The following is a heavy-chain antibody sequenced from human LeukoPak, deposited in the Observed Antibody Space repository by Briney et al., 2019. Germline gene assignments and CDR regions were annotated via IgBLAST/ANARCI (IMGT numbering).Heavy chain of an antibody. J-gene: IGHJ6*03. CDR1: GYTFTGYY. D-gene: IGHD2-2*01. CDR2: INPNSGGT. V-gene: IGHV1-2*02. CDR3: ATPAGNYYMDV. Sequence: EASVKVSCKASGYTFTGYYMHWVRQAPGQGLEWMGWINPNSGGTNYAQKLQGRATLTRDTSISTGYMELSRLRSDDTAVYYCATPAGNYYMDVWGKGTTVTVSS.